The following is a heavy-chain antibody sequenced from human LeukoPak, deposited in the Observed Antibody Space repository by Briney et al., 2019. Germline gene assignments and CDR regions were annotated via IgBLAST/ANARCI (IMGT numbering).Heavy chain of an antibody. J-gene: IGHJ4*02. CDR3: AKGDNWNQFDY. D-gene: IGHD1-20*01. V-gene: IGHV3-43D*03. CDR2: ISWDGGST. CDR1: GFTFDDYA. Sequence: GGSLRLSCAASGFTFDDYAMHWVRQAPGKGLEWVSLISWDGGSTYYADYVKGRFTIFRDNSKNSLYLQMNSLRAEDTALYYCAKGDNWNQFDYWGQGTLVTVSS.